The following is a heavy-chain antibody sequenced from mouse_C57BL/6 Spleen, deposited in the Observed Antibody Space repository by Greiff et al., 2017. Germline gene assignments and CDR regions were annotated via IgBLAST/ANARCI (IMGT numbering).Heavy chain of an antibody. Sequence: QVQLQQSGAELVKPGASVKISCKASGYEFSSYWMNWVKQRPGKGLEWIGQIYPGDGDTNYNGKFKGKATLTADKSSSTAYMQLSSLTSEDSAVYFCARSSGYVDAMDYWGQGTSVTVSS. J-gene: IGHJ4*01. CDR3: ARSSGYVDAMDY. CDR1: GYEFSSYW. V-gene: IGHV1-80*01. D-gene: IGHD3-2*02. CDR2: IYPGDGDT.